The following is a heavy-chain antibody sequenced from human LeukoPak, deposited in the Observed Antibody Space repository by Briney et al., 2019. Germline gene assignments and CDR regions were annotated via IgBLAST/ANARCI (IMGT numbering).Heavy chain of an antibody. CDR2: IYTSGST. CDR3: ARDSATAMVSYNWFDP. V-gene: IGHV4-4*07. CDR1: GGSISSYY. Sequence: SGTLSLTCTVSGGSISSYYWSWIRQPAGKGLEWIGRIYTSGSTNYNPSLKSRVTMSVDTSKNQFSLKLSSVTAADTAVYYCARDSATAMVSYNWFDPWGQGTLVTVSS. J-gene: IGHJ5*02. D-gene: IGHD5-18*01.